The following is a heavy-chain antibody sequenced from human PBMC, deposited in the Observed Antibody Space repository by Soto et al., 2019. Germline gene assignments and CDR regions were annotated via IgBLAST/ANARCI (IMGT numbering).Heavy chain of an antibody. CDR3: AKALPGGYDFWSGYFQFDY. Sequence: GGSLRLSCAASGFTFSSYAMSWVRQAPGKGLEWVSAISGSGGSTYYADSVKGRFTISRDNSKNTLYLQMNSLRAEDTAVYYCAKALPGGYDFWSGYFQFDYWGQGTLVTVSS. V-gene: IGHV3-23*01. D-gene: IGHD3-3*01. CDR1: GFTFSSYA. J-gene: IGHJ4*02. CDR2: ISGSGGST.